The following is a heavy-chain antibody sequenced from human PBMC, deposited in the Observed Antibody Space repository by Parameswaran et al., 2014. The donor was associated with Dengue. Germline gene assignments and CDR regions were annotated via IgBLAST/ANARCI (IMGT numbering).Heavy chain of an antibody. CDR2: INPNSGGT. J-gene: IGHJ4*02. V-gene: IGHV1-2*02. CDR3: ARDGLPSGSFREGGPDY. D-gene: IGHD3-10*01. Sequence: WVRQAPGQGLEWMGWINPNSGGTNYAQKFQGRVTMTRDTSISTAYMELSRLRSDDTAVYYCARDGLPSGSFREGGPDYWGQGTLVTVSS.